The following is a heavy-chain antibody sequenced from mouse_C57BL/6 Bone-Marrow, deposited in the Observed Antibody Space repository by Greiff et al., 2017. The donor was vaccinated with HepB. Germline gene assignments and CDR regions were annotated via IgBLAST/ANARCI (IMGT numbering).Heavy chain of an antibody. V-gene: IGHV14-4*01. J-gene: IGHJ2*01. CDR3: AYYSNYSPLGL. Sequence: EVQLQQSGAELVRPGASVKLSCTASGFNIKDDYMHWVKQRPEQGLEWIGWIDPENGDTEYASKFQGKATITADTSSNTAYLQLSSLTSEDTAVYYCAYYSNYSPLGLWGQGTTLTVSS. D-gene: IGHD2-5*01. CDR2: IDPENGDT. CDR1: GFNIKDDY.